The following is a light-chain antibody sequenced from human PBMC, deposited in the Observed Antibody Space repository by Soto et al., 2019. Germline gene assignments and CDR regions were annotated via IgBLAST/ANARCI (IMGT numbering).Light chain of an antibody. CDR3: QQSYSIPLT. V-gene: IGKV1-39*01. J-gene: IGKJ4*01. CDR2: AAS. CDR1: QSISSY. Sequence: DIQMTQAPSSLSASVGDRVTITCRASQSISSYLNWYQHKPGKAPKLLIFAASSLQSGDPPRFGGSGSGTDFTLTISSLQPEDFATYYCQQSYSIPLTFGGGTKVDIK.